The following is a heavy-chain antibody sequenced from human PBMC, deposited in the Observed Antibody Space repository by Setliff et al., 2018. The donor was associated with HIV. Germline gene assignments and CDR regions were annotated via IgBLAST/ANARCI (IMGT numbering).Heavy chain of an antibody. CDR2: TSYDGSSM. J-gene: IGHJ4*02. Sequence: PGGSLRLSCAASGFAFSSYGMHWVRQAPGKGLEWVAVTSYDGSSMYYADSAKGRFTISRDNSKNTLYLQMNSLRTEDTAVYYCARCAAGPYCRNSFDFLGRGTLVTVSS. D-gene: IGHD1-26*01. V-gene: IGHV3-30*03. CDR1: GFAFSSYG. CDR3: ARCAAGPYCRNSFDF.